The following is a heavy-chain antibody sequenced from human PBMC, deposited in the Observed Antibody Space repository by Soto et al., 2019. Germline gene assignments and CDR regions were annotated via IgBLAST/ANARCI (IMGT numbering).Heavy chain of an antibody. Sequence: ASVKVSCKASGYTFTSYGISWVRQAPGQGLEWMGWISAYNGNTNYAQKLQGRVTMTTDTSTSTAYMELRSLRSDDTAVYYCATEGYYYDSSGYPYPAFDIWGQGTMVTVSS. D-gene: IGHD3-22*01. CDR3: ATEGYYYDSSGYPYPAFDI. V-gene: IGHV1-18*01. CDR1: GYTFTSYG. J-gene: IGHJ3*02. CDR2: ISAYNGNT.